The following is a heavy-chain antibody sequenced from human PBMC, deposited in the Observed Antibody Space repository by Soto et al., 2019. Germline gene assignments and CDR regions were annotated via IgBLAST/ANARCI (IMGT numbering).Heavy chain of an antibody. CDR2: ISGDGNDK. CDR3: VQGASTAHQPLDS. D-gene: IGHD1-26*01. CDR1: GFIFRNFG. Sequence: QVQLVEPGGGVVQPGRSLRPSCAASGFIFRNFGMHWVRRAPGKGLEWVATISGDGNDKYYPDSMKGRFTISRDNFNNTLYLQLNSLRPEDTAVYHCVQGASTAHQPLDSWGQGVLVTVSS. J-gene: IGHJ4*02. V-gene: IGHV3-30*03.